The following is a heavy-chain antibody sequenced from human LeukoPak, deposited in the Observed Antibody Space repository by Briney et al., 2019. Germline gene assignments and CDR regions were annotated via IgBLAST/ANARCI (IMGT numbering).Heavy chain of an antibody. Sequence: ASVKVSCKVSGYTLTELSMHWVRQAPGKGLEWMGGFDPEDGETIYAQKFQGRVTMTEDTSTDTAYMELSSLRSEDTAVYYCARGRSPPAAAESLFDPWGQGTLVTVSS. CDR3: ARGRSPPAAAESLFDP. D-gene: IGHD6-13*01. CDR1: GYTLTELS. CDR2: FDPEDGET. J-gene: IGHJ5*02. V-gene: IGHV1-24*01.